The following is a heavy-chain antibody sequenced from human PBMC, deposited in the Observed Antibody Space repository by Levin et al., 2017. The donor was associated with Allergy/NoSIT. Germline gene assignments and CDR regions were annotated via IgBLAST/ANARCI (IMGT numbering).Heavy chain of an antibody. V-gene: IGHV4-34*01. D-gene: IGHD3-9*01. CDR1: GGSFSGYY. CDR2: INHSGST. CDR3: ARVLQYSPNDY. Sequence: KTSETLSLTCAVYGGSFSGYYWSWIRQPPGKGLEWIGEINHSGSTNYNPSLKSRVTISVDTSKNQFSLKLSSVTAADTAVYYCARVLQYSPNDYWGQGTLVTVSS. J-gene: IGHJ4*02.